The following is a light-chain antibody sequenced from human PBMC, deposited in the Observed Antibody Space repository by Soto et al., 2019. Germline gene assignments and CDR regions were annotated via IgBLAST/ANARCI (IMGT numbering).Light chain of an antibody. Sequence: DIQMTQSPSTLSASVGDRVTITCRASQSISSWLAWFQQKPGKAPKLLMYDASSLESGVPSRFSGSGSGTDFTFTISSLQPEDIATYYCQQYDNLPLTFGGGTKVDIK. CDR3: QQYDNLPLT. CDR2: DAS. J-gene: IGKJ4*01. CDR1: QSISSW. V-gene: IGKV1-5*01.